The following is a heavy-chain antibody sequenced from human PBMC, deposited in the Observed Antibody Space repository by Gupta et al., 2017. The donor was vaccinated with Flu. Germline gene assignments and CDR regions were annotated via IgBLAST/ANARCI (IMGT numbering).Heavy chain of an antibody. V-gene: IGHV4-34*01. J-gene: IGHJ3*02. CDR2: INHSGST. CDR1: SGSFSGYY. Sequence: QVQLQQWGAGLLKPSETLSLTCAVYSGSFSGYYWSWIRQPPGKGLEWIGEINHSGSTNYNPSLKSRVTISVDTSKNQFSLKLSSVTAADTAVYYCARRGPMIQLWFFGAFDIWGQGTMVTVSS. CDR3: ARRGPMIQLWFFGAFDI. D-gene: IGHD5-18*01.